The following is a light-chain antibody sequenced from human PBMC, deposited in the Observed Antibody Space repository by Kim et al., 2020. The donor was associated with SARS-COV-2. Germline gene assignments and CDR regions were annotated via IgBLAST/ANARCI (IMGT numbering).Light chain of an antibody. CDR1: QSISNN. Sequence: EIVMTQSPATLSVSPGERATLSCRASQSISNNLAWYQQKPGQAPRLLIYGASTRATGIPARFSGSGSGTEFTLTISSLPSEDFAVYYCQQYSNWPPLTFGGGTKVDIK. V-gene: IGKV3-15*01. CDR3: QQYSNWPPLT. CDR2: GAS. J-gene: IGKJ4*01.